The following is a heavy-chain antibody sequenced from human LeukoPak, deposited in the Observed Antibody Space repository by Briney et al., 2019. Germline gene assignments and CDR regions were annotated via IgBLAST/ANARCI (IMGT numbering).Heavy chain of an antibody. Sequence: GGSLRLSCAASGFTFSTYGMHWVRQAPGKGLEWVAVIYYGGSNKEYADSVKGRFTISRDNSKNTLYLQMNSLRTEDTAVYYCARDLGSVAAPDAFDIWGQGTMVTVSS. CDR1: GFTFSTYG. CDR3: ARDLGSVAAPDAFDI. D-gene: IGHD2-15*01. CDR2: IYYGGSNK. J-gene: IGHJ3*02. V-gene: IGHV3-30*03.